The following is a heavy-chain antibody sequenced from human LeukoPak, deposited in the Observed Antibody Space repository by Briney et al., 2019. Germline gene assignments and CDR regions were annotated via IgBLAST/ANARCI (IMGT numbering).Heavy chain of an antibody. V-gene: IGHV3-21*01. D-gene: IGHD3-10*01. J-gene: IGHJ6*02. Sequence: GGSLRLSCAASGFTFSSYSMNWVRQAPGKGLEWVSSISSSSSYIYYADSVKGRFTISRDNSKNTLYLQMNSLRAEDTAVYYCARDDYYGKTTYYYYYGMDVWGQGTTVTVSS. CDR1: GFTFSSYS. CDR2: ISSSSSYI. CDR3: ARDDYYGKTTYYYYYGMDV.